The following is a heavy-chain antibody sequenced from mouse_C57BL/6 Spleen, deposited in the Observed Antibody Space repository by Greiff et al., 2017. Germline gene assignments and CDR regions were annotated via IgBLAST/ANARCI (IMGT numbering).Heavy chain of an antibody. D-gene: IGHD2-5*01. Sequence: EVKLMESGGGLVQPGGSLKLSCAASGFTFSDYYMYWVRQTPEKRLEWVAYISNGGGSPYYPDTVKGRFTISRDNAKNTLYLQMSRLKSEDTAMYYCARHKAYYSNQYYAMDYWGQGTSVTVSS. CDR2: ISNGGGSP. J-gene: IGHJ4*01. CDR3: ARHKAYYSNQYYAMDY. V-gene: IGHV5-12*01. CDR1: GFTFSDYY.